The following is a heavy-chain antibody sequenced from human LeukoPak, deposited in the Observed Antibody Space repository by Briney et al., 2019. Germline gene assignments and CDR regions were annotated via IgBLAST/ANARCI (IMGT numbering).Heavy chain of an antibody. Sequence: GESLKISCKGSGYSFTSYWISWVRQMPGKGLEWMGRIDPSDSYTNYSPSFQGHVTISADKSISTAYLRWSSLKASDTAMYYCARQGYYDILTGYYDAFDIWGQGTMVTVSS. CDR1: GYSFTSYW. V-gene: IGHV5-10-1*01. CDR3: ARQGYYDILTGYYDAFDI. D-gene: IGHD3-9*01. J-gene: IGHJ3*02. CDR2: IDPSDSYT.